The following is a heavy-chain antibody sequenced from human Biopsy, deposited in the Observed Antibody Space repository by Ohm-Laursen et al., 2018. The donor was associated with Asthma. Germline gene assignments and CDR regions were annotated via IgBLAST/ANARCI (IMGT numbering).Heavy chain of an antibody. CDR2: INPSGAGT. D-gene: IGHD2-8*01. CDR3: ARARETTNYGDSDFDI. V-gene: IGHV1-46*02. J-gene: IGHJ4*02. CDR1: GFSFDNYF. Sequence: SVKVSCKASGFSFDNYFMHWVRQAPGQGLEWMGIINPSGAGTRYAEKFRGRLIVTRDASTRTAFMDLRSLRSDDTAIYFCARARETTNYGDSDFDIWGQGTLITASS.